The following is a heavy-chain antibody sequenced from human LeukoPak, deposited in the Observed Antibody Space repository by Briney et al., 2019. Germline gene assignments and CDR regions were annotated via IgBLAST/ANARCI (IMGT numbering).Heavy chain of an antibody. V-gene: IGHV4-34*01. CDR2: INHSGST. D-gene: IGHD4-23*01. CDR3: ARETGGDHGGYYFDY. Sequence: SETLSLTCAVYGGSFSGYYWSWIRQPPGKGLEWIGEINHSGSTNYNPSLKSRVTISVDTSKNQFSLKLSSVTAADTAVYCCARETGGDHGGYYFDYWGQGTLVTVSS. CDR1: GGSFSGYY. J-gene: IGHJ4*02.